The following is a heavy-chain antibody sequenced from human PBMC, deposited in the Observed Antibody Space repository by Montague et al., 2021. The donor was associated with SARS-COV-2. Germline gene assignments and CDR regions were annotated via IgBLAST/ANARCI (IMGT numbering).Heavy chain of an antibody. V-gene: IGHV4-31*03. CDR3: AREPDYGDYFDY. CDR2: IYSSGST. CDR1: GGSINNGDHY. J-gene: IGHJ4*02. D-gene: IGHD4-17*01. Sequence: TLSLTCTVSGGSINNGDHYWSWIRQHPGKGLEWIGYIYSSGSTYYNPSLKSRVTISADTSKNQFSLKLSSVTAADTAVYYCAREPDYGDYFDYWGQGTLVTVSS.